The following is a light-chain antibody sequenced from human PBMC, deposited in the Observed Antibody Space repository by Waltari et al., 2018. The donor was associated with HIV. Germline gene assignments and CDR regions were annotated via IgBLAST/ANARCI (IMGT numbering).Light chain of an antibody. V-gene: IGLV2-8*01. J-gene: IGLJ3*02. CDR1: TSDLGGYNS. Sequence: QSALTPPPSASGSPGQSVTVSCTATTSDLGGYNSVSWYQQHPGKAPKLIIYEVTKRPSGVPDRFSGSKSGNTASLTVSGLQAEDEADYYCSSYAGTNKVFGGGTKLTVL. CDR3: SSYAGTNKV. CDR2: EVT.